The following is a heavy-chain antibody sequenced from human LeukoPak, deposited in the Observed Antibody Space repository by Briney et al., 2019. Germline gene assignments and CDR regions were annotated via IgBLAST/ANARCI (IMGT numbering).Heavy chain of an antibody. V-gene: IGHV4-34*01. CDR2: INHSGST. Sequence: SETLSLTCAVYGGSFSGYYWSWIRQPPGKGLEWIGEINHSGSTNYNPSLKSRVTISVDTSKNQFSLKLSSGTAADTAVYYCARHPTAMVSFDYWGQGTLVTVSS. CDR3: ARHPTAMVSFDY. J-gene: IGHJ4*02. CDR1: GGSFSGYY. D-gene: IGHD5-18*01.